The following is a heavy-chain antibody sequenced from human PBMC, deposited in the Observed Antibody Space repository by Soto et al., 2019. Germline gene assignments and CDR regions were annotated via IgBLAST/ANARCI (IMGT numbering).Heavy chain of an antibody. V-gene: IGHV4-34*01. CDR1: GGSFSGYY. J-gene: IGHJ5*02. CDR2: INHSGST. D-gene: IGHD3-10*01. CDR3: ARRGSGSVWFDP. Sequence: QVQLQQWGAGLLKPSETLSLTCAVYGGSFSGYYWSWIRQPPGKGLEWIGEINHSGSTNYNPSLKSPVTKSVDTAKHQFSLKLSSVTASDTAVYYCARRGSGSVWFDPWGQGTLVTVSS.